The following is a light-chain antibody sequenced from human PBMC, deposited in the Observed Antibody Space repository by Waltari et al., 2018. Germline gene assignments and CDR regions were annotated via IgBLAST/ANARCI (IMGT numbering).Light chain of an antibody. Sequence: DIAMTQSPLSLPVTPGEPASICCRSSQSLLQNGYNYLDWYLQKPGQSPQLLISLGSDRASGVPERFSGSASGTDFTLRISRVEAEDVGVYYCMQALETPRTFGQGTKLEI. J-gene: IGKJ2*01. CDR1: QSLLQNGYNY. CDR2: LGS. V-gene: IGKV2-28*01. CDR3: MQALETPRT.